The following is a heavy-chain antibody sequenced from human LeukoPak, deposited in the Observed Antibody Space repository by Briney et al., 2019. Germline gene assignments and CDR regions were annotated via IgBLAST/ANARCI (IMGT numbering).Heavy chain of an antibody. D-gene: IGHD6-13*01. J-gene: IGHJ4*02. CDR1: GFTFSSYA. Sequence: QPGGSLRLSCAASGFTFSSYAMHWVRQAPGKGLEYVSAISSNGGSTYYANSVMGRFTISRDNSKNTLYLQMGSLRAEDMAVYYCARSEQQLPNPFDYWGQGTLVTVSS. V-gene: IGHV3-64*01. CDR2: ISSNGGST. CDR3: ARSEQQLPNPFDY.